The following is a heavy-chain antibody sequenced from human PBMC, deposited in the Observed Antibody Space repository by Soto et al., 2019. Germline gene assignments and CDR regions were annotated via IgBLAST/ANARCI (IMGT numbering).Heavy chain of an antibody. V-gene: IGHV4-4*02. CDR2: IYHSGST. Sequence: SETLSLTCAVSGGSISSSNWWSWVRQPPGKGLEWIGEIYHSGSTNYNPSLKSRVTISVDKSKNQFSLKLSSVTAADTAVYYCASSAVAGYYYYYGMDVWGQGTTVTVSS. CDR3: ASSAVAGYYYYYGMDV. D-gene: IGHD6-19*01. CDR1: GGSISSSNW. J-gene: IGHJ6*02.